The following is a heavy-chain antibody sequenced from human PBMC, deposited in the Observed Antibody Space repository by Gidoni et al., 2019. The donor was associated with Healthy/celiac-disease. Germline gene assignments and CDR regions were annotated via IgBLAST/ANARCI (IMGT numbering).Heavy chain of an antibody. D-gene: IGHD6-13*01. CDR3: ARDQGQQLAYYYYYMDV. Sequence: VQLVESGGGVVQPGRSLRRSCAASGSPFSSYGMHWVRQAPGKGLEWVAVIWYDGSNKYYADSVKGRFTISRDNSKNTLYLQMNSLRAEDTAVYYCARDQGQQLAYYYYYMDVWGKGTTVTVSS. CDR2: IWYDGSNK. J-gene: IGHJ6*03. CDR1: GSPFSSYG. V-gene: IGHV3-33*01.